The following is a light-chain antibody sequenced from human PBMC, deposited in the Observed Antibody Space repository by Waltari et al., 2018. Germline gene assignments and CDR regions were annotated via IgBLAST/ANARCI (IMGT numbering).Light chain of an antibody. CDR1: QSVCRT. CDR3: QHYVRLPAT. CDR2: GAS. Sequence: EIVLTQSPGTLSLSPGERATLSCRASQSVCRTLAWYQQKPGQAPRLLIYGASVRATGIPDRFSGSGSGTDFSLTIARLEPEDFAVYYCQHYVRLPATFGQGTKVEIK. J-gene: IGKJ1*01. V-gene: IGKV3-20*01.